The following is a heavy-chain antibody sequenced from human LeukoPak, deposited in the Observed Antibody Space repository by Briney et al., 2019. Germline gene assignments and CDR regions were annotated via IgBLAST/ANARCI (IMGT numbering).Heavy chain of an antibody. D-gene: IGHD6-6*01. J-gene: IGHJ4*02. Sequence: SLRLSCAASGFPFDDYAMHWVRQAPGKGLEWVSGISWNSGNIGSADSVKGRFTISRDNAKTSLYLQMNSLRPEDTALYYCAKDIRIGHSSSPTFDYWGQGTLVTVSS. CDR2: ISWNSGNI. V-gene: IGHV3-9*01. CDR3: AKDIRIGHSSSPTFDY. CDR1: GFPFDDYA.